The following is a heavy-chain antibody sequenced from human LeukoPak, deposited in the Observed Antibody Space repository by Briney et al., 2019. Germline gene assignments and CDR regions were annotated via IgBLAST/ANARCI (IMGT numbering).Heavy chain of an antibody. Sequence: GGSLRLSCAASGFTFSSYSMNWVRQAPGKGLEWVSYISSSSSTIYYADSVKGRFTISRDNAKNSLYLQMNSLRAEDTAVYYCASRNCSSTSCYFDYWGQGTLVTVSS. J-gene: IGHJ4*02. CDR1: GFTFSSYS. D-gene: IGHD2-2*01. CDR2: ISSSSSTI. V-gene: IGHV3-48*01. CDR3: ASRNCSSTSCYFDY.